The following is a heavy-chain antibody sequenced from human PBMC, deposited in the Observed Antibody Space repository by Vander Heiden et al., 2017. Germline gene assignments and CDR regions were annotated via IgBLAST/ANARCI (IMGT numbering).Heavy chain of an antibody. Sequence: LQLQESGPGLVKPSETLSLTCTVSGCSISSSSYYWGWIRQPPGKGRAWIGSIYYSGSSYYNPSHKSRVTISVDTSKNQFSLKLSSVTAADTAVYYCANSDCGGDCYPSPRVDYWGQGTLVTVSS. CDR1: GCSISSSSYY. J-gene: IGHJ4*02. CDR2: IYYSGSS. CDR3: ANSDCGGDCYPSPRVDY. D-gene: IGHD2-21*02. V-gene: IGHV4-39*01.